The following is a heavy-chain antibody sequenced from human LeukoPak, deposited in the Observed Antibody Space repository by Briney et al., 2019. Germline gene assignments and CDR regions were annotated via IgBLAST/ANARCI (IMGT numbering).Heavy chain of an antibody. D-gene: IGHD3-10*01. CDR2: INPNSGGT. J-gene: IGHJ1*01. Sequence: ASVTVSCKASGYTFTGYYMHWVRQAPGQGREWMGWINPNSGGTNYAQKFQGRVTMTRDTSISTAYMELSRLRSDDTAVYYCARDSSAAGVFQHWGQGTLVTVSS. CDR3: ARDSSAAGVFQH. V-gene: IGHV1-2*02. CDR1: GYTFTGYY.